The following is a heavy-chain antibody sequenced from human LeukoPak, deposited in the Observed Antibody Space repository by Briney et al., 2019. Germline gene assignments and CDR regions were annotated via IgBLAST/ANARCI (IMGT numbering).Heavy chain of an antibody. CDR1: GYSISSGYY. V-gene: IGHV4-38-2*02. CDR3: ARSGYSYGLKAFDI. D-gene: IGHD5-18*01. J-gene: IGHJ3*02. CDR2: IYHSGST. Sequence: SETLSLTCSVSGYSISSGYYWGWIRQPPGKGLEWIGSIYHSGSTYYNPSLKSRVTISVDTSKNQFSLKLSSVTAADTAVYYCARSGYSYGLKAFDIWGQGTMVTVSS.